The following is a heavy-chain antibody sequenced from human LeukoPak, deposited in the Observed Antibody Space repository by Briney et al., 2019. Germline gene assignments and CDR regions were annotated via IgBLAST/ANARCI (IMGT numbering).Heavy chain of an antibody. Sequence: GGSLRLSCAASGFTVSSNYMNWVRQAPGKGLEWVSAISSSGGGTYYADSVKGRFTISRDNSKSTLYLQMNCLRAEDTAVYYCAKEPTVTVPPNYWGQGTLVTVSS. V-gene: IGHV3-23*01. D-gene: IGHD4-11*01. J-gene: IGHJ4*02. CDR1: GFTVSSNY. CDR3: AKEPTVTVPPNY. CDR2: ISSSGGGT.